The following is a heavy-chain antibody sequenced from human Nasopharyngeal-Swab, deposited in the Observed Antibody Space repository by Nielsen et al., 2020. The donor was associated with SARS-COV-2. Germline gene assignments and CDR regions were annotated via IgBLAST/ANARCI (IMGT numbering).Heavy chain of an antibody. J-gene: IGHJ4*02. CDR3: ARGERRAARPPGGYFDY. Sequence: SETLSLTCTVSGGSISSYYWSWIRQPPGKGLEWIGYSYYRGSTNYNPSLKSRVTISVDTSKNQFSLKLSSDTAADTAVYYCARGERRAARPPGGYFDYWGQGTLVTVSS. CDR2: SYYRGST. D-gene: IGHD6-6*01. V-gene: IGHV4-59*01. CDR1: GGSISSYY.